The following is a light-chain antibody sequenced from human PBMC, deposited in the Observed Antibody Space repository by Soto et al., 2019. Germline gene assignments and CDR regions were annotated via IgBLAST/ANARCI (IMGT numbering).Light chain of an antibody. CDR3: QQANSFPRLT. CDR2: AAS. CDR1: QDITNW. Sequence: DIQMTQSPSSVSASVGDRVTITCRASQDITNWLAWYQQKPGKAPKLLIYAASTLQSGVPSRFSGSGSGTDFTLTISSLQPKDFATYYCQQANSFPRLTFGGGTKVDLK. J-gene: IGKJ4*01. V-gene: IGKV1-12*01.